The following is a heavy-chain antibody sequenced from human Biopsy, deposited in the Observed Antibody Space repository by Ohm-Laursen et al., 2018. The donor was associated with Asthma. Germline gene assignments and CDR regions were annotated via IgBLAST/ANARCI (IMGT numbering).Heavy chain of an antibody. V-gene: IGHV4-39*01. CDR2: ISYTGSA. CDR1: GGSVSSGSYY. Sequence: SETLSLTCTVSGGSVSSGSYYWGWIRQPPGKGLEWMGSISYTGSAYHNPSPKSRVTISVDTSKNHFSLRLSSVTAADTAVYYCARHWDWGSFFDYWGQGTPVTVSS. CDR3: ARHWDWGSFFDY. D-gene: IGHD7-27*01. J-gene: IGHJ4*02.